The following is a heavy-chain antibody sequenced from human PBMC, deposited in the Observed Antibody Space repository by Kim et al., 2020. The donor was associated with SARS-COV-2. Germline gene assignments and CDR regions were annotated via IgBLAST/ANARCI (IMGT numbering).Heavy chain of an antibody. V-gene: IGHV3-7*01. CDR3: VRCNGVNICRLRVGAFDI. Sequence: GGSLRLSCAASTFIFTNYWMNWVRQAPGKGLEWVASVSRGGDERYYVDSVKGRFTISRDNARNSLFLQMDGLTDEDTAVYYCVRCNGVNICRLRVGAFDIWGGGTTV. CDR1: TFIFTNYW. D-gene: IGHD2-8*01. CDR2: VSRGGDER. J-gene: IGHJ3*02.